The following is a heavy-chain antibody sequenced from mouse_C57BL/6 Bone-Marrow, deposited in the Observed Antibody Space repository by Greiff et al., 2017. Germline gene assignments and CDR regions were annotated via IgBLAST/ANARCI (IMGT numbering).Heavy chain of an antibody. CDR2: IDPEDGET. Sequence: VQLQQSGAELVKPGASVKLSCTASGFHIKDYYIHWVKPRTEQGLQWIGRIDPEDGETKYAPKFQDPPTITADTSSNTSYLQLISLTSEHTAVYYWTRSLSYYGTSYWGQGTTLTVSS. J-gene: IGHJ2*01. D-gene: IGHD1-1*01. V-gene: IGHV14-2*01. CDR1: GFHIKDYY. CDR3: TRSLSYYGTSY.